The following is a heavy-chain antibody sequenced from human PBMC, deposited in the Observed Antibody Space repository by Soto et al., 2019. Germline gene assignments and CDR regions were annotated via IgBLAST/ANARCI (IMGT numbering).Heavy chain of an antibody. CDR2: IYSSGTT. V-gene: IGHV4-4*07. J-gene: IGHJ4*02. CDR1: GGSISGFY. D-gene: IGHD2-21*02. Sequence: FETLSHSYTVAGGSISGFYGSWVRQPAGKGLEWIGRIYSSGTTKYNPSLRNRVTMSVDTSTDQYSLNLASMTAADTAVYFCARGPFCGDDCYFDVWGQGTQVTVSS. CDR3: ARGPFCGDDCYFDV.